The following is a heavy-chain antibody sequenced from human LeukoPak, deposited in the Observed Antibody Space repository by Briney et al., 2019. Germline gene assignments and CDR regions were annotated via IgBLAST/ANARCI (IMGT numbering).Heavy chain of an antibody. J-gene: IGHJ3*02. D-gene: IGHD1-1*01. CDR1: GFNFRSYG. CDR3: SKLLIAYTTGHDAFDI. Sequence: GGSLRLSCAASGFNFRSYGMNGVRQAPGKGLEWVSSISSSSTYIYYADSVKGRFTISRDNAKNSLYLQMNSLRADDTAVYYCSKLLIAYTTGHDAFDIWGQGTVVTVSS. V-gene: IGHV3-21*04. CDR2: ISSSSTYI.